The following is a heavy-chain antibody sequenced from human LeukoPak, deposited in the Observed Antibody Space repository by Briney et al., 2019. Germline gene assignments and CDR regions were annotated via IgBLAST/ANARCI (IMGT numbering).Heavy chain of an antibody. J-gene: IGHJ6*02. CDR3: ARGLSRLVAATYYYGMDV. CDR1: GGTFSSYA. CDR2: IIPILGSA. Sequence: GASVKVSCKASGGTFSSYAISWVRQAPGQGLEWMGWIIPILGSANYAQSFQGRVTMTADESTSTVYMELSSLRSEDTAVYYCARGLSRLVAATYYYGMDVWGQGTTVTVSS. D-gene: IGHD2-15*01. V-gene: IGHV1-69*11.